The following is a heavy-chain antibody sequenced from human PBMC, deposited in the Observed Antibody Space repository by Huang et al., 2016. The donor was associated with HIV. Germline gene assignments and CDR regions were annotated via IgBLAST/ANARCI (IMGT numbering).Heavy chain of an antibody. V-gene: IGHV5-51*01. J-gene: IGHJ4*02. Sequence: EVQLVQSGAEVKKPGESLTISCKGSGYSFTSYWIGWVRQMPGKGLEWMGIIYPGDSDTRYSPSVQGQVTISADKSISTAYLQWSSLKASDTAMYYCARQEHYDILTGYYSPAYWGQGTLVTVSS. D-gene: IGHD3-9*01. CDR3: ARQEHYDILTGYYSPAY. CDR2: IYPGDSDT. CDR1: GYSFTSYW.